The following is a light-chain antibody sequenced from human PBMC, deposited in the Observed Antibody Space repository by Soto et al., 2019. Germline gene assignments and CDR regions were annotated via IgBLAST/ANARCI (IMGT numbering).Light chain of an antibody. CDR1: SSDVGGHNY. CDR3: CSYAGSYTYV. J-gene: IGLJ1*01. Sequence: QSALTQPRSVSGSPGQSVTISCTGTSSDVGGHNYVSWYQQYPGKAPKLLLSSVSKRPSGVPDRFSGSKSGNTASLTISGLPAEDEADYYCCSYAGSYTYVFGTGTKLTVL. V-gene: IGLV2-11*01. CDR2: SVS.